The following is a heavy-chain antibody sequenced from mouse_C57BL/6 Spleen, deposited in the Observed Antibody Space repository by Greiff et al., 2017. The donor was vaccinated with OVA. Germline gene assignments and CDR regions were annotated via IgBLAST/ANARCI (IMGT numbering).Heavy chain of an antibody. D-gene: IGHD2-3*01. V-gene: IGHV1-15*01. CDR3: TRGEDGYYNSFDY. Sequence: QVQLKQSGAELVRPGASVTLSCKASGYTFTDYEMPWVKQTPVHGLEWIGAIDPETGGTAYNQKFKGKAILTADKSSSTAYMELRSLTSEDSAVYYCTRGEDGYYNSFDYWCQGTTLTVSS. CDR2: IDPETGGT. J-gene: IGHJ2*01. CDR1: GYTFTDYE.